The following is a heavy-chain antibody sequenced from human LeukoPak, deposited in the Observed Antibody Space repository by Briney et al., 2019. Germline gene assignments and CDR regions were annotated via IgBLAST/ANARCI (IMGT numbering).Heavy chain of an antibody. J-gene: IGHJ5*02. V-gene: IGHV4-4*07. CDR2: MYSSGTT. CDR3: ARVGIQQQVFDP. Sequence: SETLSLTCTVSGDSIGSYYWSWIRQSAGKRLEWIGRMYSSGTTDYNPSLQSRVTMSIDTSKNQFSLRLNSVPAADTAVYYCARVGIQQQVFDPWGQGTLVTVSS. CDR1: GDSIGSYY. D-gene: IGHD6-13*01.